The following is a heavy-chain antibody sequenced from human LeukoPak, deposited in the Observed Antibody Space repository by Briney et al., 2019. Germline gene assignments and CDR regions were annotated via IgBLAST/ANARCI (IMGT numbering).Heavy chain of an antibody. D-gene: IGHD6-19*01. J-gene: IGHJ3*02. CDR2: IYYSGST. Sequence: SETLSLTCTVSGGSISSYYWSWIRQPPGKGLEWIGYIYYSGSTNYNPSLKSRVTISVDTSKNQFSLKLSSVTAADTAVYYCARASGYSSGWYPNAFDIWGQGTMVTVSS. CDR1: GGSISSYY. V-gene: IGHV4-59*01. CDR3: ARASGYSSGWYPNAFDI.